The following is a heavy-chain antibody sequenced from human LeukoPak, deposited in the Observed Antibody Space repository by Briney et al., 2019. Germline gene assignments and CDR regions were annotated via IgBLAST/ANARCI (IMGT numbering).Heavy chain of an antibody. CDR3: ARASAYDSSGYSYPTFDY. Sequence: GGSLRPSCAASGFTFSIYAMHWVRQAPGKGLEYVSAISSNGGSTYYANSVKGRFTISRDNSKNTLYLQMGSLRPEDMALYYCARASAYDSSGYSYPTFDYWGQGTLVSVSS. CDR2: ISSNGGST. V-gene: IGHV3-64*01. CDR1: GFTFSIYA. J-gene: IGHJ4*02. D-gene: IGHD3-22*01.